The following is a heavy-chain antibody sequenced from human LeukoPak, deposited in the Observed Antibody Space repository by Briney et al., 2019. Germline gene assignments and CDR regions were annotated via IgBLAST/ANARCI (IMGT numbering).Heavy chain of an antibody. V-gene: IGHV1-18*01. CDR1: GYIFTSYG. D-gene: IGHD6-13*01. CDR3: ARVRASSSWYHYFDY. Sequence: AAVTVTCMASGYIFTSYGISWLRQPPSREGAGVGRISAYNGNTNYAQKLQGRVTMTTDTSTSTAYMELRSLRSDDTAVYYCARVRASSSWYHYFDYWGQGTLATVSS. CDR2: ISAYNGNT. J-gene: IGHJ4*02.